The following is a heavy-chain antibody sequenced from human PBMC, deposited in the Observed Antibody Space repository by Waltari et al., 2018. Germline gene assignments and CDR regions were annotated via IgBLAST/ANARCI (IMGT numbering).Heavy chain of an antibody. V-gene: IGHV1-69*09. Sequence: QVQLVQSGAEVKKPGSSVKVSCKASGGTFSSYAISWVRQAPGQGLEWMGRIIPILGIANYAQKFQGRVTITADKSTSTAYMELSSLRSEDTAVYYCARGAAGTSDSEFDYWGQGTLVTVSS. CDR2: IIPILGIA. D-gene: IGHD6-13*01. J-gene: IGHJ4*02. CDR1: GGTFSSYA. CDR3: ARGAAGTSDSEFDY.